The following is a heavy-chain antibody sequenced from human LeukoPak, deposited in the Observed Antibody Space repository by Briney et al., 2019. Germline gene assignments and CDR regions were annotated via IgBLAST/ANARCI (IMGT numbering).Heavy chain of an antibody. Sequence: GGSLRLSCAASGFTFSSYAMSWVRQAPGKGLEWVSSISGSGDRTIYADSVRGRLTISRDNSKSTLYLQMSSLRAEDTAVYYCAKVPQPDYYFDYWGQGFLVTVSS. CDR1: GFTFSSYA. V-gene: IGHV3-23*01. CDR2: ISGSGDRT. J-gene: IGHJ4*02. CDR3: AKVPQPDYYFDY.